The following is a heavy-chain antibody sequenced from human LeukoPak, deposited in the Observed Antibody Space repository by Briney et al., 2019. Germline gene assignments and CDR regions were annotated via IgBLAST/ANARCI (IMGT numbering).Heavy chain of an antibody. CDR2: SIPIFCTA. J-gene: IGHJ4*02. CDR3: ASGRDGRAPYHYGDYYFDY. D-gene: IGHD4-17*01. CDR1: GGTYSSYA. V-gene: IGHV1-69*13. Sequence: AVKVSCKSSGGTYSSYAFSWVRQPPGQGLAWVGGSIPIFCTAYYAQKFQDRVTITADEFTSTAYMEMSSLRSEDTAVYYCASGRDGRAPYHYGDYYFDYWGQGTLVTVSS.